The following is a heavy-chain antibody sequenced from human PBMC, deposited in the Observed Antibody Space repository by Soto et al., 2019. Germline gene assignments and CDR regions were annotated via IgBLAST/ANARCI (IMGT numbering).Heavy chain of an antibody. J-gene: IGHJ3*02. Sequence: EVQLVESGGGLVQPGGSLKLSCAASGFTFSGSAMHWVRQASGKGLEWVGRIRSKANSYATAYAASVKGRFTISRDDSKNTAYLQMNSLKTEDTAVYYCTRYKDYVWGSYRPDAFDIWGQGTMVTVSS. CDR3: TRYKDYVWGSYRPDAFDI. CDR1: GFTFSGSA. D-gene: IGHD3-16*02. CDR2: IRSKANSYAT. V-gene: IGHV3-73*02.